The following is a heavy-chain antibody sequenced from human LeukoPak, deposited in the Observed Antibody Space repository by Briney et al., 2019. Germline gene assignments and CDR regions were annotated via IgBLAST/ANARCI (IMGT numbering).Heavy chain of an antibody. V-gene: IGHV1-18*01. CDR2: ISAYNGNT. CDR3: ARGYCSGGSCSHYGMDV. Sequence: ASVKVSCKASGYXFTSYGMSWVRQAPGQGHEWMGEISAYNGNTNYAQELQGRVTMTTDTSTRTAYMELRSLRSDDTAVYYCARGYCSGGSCSHYGMDVWGQGTTVTVSS. CDR1: GYXFTSYG. J-gene: IGHJ6*02. D-gene: IGHD2-15*01.